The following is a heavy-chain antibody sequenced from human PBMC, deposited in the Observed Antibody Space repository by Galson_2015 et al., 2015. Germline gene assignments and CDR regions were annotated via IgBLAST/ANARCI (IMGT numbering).Heavy chain of an antibody. V-gene: IGHV3-30-3*01. D-gene: IGHD1-1*01. CDR2: ISYDGSNK. CDR1: GFIFSNYA. CDR3: ARAACIGGSTNCYYNYYGMDV. Sequence: SLRLSCAASGFIFSNYAMHWVRQAPGKGLEWVAVISYDGSNKYYADSVKGRFTIPRDNSKNTLFLQMNSLRAEDTAVYYCARAACIGGSTNCYYNYYGMDVWGQGTTVTVS. J-gene: IGHJ6*02.